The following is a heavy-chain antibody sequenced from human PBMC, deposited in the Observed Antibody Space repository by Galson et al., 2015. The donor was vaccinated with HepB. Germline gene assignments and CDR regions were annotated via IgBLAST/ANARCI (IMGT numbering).Heavy chain of an antibody. Sequence: SLRLSCAASGFTFSTYAMSWVRQAPGKGLEWVSAISGNGRRTFYADSVKGRFTISRDNPENTLYLQMNSLRVEDTAIYYCAKEGGLADRGRDYWGQGTLVTVSS. V-gene: IGHV3-23*01. CDR1: GFTFSTYA. CDR3: AKEGGLADRGRDY. J-gene: IGHJ4*02. CDR2: ISGNGRRT. D-gene: IGHD3-16*01.